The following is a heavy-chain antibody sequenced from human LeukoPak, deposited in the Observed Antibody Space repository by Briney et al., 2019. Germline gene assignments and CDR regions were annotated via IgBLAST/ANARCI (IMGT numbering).Heavy chain of an antibody. D-gene: IGHD6-19*01. CDR1: GFTFSSYW. CDR3: TRWSYNSGSTGY. Sequence: GGSLRLSCAASGFTFSSYWMHWVRQAPGKGLVWVSLINSDGSSTDYADSVKGRFTISRDNAKNTMYLQMNSLRAEDTAVYYCTRWSYNSGSTGYWGQGTLVTVSS. J-gene: IGHJ4*02. V-gene: IGHV3-74*01. CDR2: INSDGSST.